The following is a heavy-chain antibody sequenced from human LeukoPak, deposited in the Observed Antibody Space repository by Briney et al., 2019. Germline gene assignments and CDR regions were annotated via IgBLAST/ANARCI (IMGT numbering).Heavy chain of an antibody. J-gene: IGHJ4*02. CDR2: MNPNSGNT. Sequence: ASVKVSCKASGYTFTSYDIHWVRQATGQGLAWMGWMNPNSGNTGYAQKFQGRVTMTRNTSISTAYMELSSLRSEDTAVYYWARGYSSSSGGNYWGQGTLVTVSS. D-gene: IGHD6-6*01. V-gene: IGHV1-8*01. CDR1: GYTFTSYD. CDR3: ARGYSSSSGGNY.